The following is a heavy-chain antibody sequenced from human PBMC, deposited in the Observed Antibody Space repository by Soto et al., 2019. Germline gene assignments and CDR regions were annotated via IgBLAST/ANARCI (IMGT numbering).Heavy chain of an antibody. J-gene: IGHJ4*02. CDR2: INPNTGAT. V-gene: IGHV1-2*02. CDR3: ARIPYYYDTGGTDYF. Sequence: QVQLVQSGAEVRKPGASVRVSCSPSGHPFLDFYVHWVRQAPGKELEWLGWINPNTGATNYAQKFEGRVTVTRDMSINTAYMELSRLTSDDTAVYYCARIPYYYDTGGTDYFWGPGTLVTVSS. D-gene: IGHD3-22*01. CDR1: GHPFLDFY.